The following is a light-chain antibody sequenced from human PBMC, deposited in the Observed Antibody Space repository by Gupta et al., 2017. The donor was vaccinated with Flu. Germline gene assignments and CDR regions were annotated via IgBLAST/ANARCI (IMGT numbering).Light chain of an antibody. CDR3: QQDGSSLYT. V-gene: IGKV3-20*01. CDR1: QSVRSSY. Sequence: DTLSLSPGERATLSCRASQSVRSSYLAWYQQKPGQAPRLLIYGASSRATGIPDRFSGSGSGTEFTLTISRLEPEDFAVYYCQQDGSSLYTFGEGTKMEIK. J-gene: IGKJ2*01. CDR2: GAS.